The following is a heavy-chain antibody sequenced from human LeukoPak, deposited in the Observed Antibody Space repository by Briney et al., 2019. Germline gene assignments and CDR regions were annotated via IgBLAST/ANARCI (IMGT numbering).Heavy chain of an antibody. CDR3: ARGPKDMANYYYYGMDV. Sequence: SETLSLTCTVSGGSISSYYWSWIRQPPGKGLEWIGYIYYSGSTNYNPSLKSRVTISVDTSKNQFSLELSSVTAADTAVYYCARGPKDMANYYYYGMDVWGQGTTVTVSS. V-gene: IGHV4-59*01. CDR2: IYYSGST. J-gene: IGHJ6*02. D-gene: IGHD2-15*01. CDR1: GGSISSYY.